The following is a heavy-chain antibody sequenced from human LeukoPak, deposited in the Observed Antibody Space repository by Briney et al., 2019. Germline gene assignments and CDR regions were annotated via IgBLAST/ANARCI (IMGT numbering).Heavy chain of an antibody. Sequence: PSETLSLTCTVSGSSINVYYWSWIRQSPGKGLEWIAYISYSGSTNYNPSLKSRVTISVDTSKNQFSLRLSSMTAADTAVYYCASHVDTAMVTRTRRAFDIWGQGTMVTVSS. CDR3: ASHVDTAMVTRTRRAFDI. CDR1: GSSINVYY. D-gene: IGHD5-18*01. V-gene: IGHV4-59*01. CDR2: ISYSGST. J-gene: IGHJ3*02.